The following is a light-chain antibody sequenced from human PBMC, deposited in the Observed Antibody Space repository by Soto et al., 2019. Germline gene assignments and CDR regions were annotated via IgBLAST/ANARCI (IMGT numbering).Light chain of an antibody. V-gene: IGKV3-20*01. CDR3: QQYDSSPQFALT. Sequence: EIVLTQAPGTLSLSPGERATLSSRASQTISISYLAWYQQRPGQAPRLHIYSASDRATDIAGRFSGAGSGKEFTLTINRLEPEDFAVYSCQQYDSSPQFALTFGGGTKVEIK. J-gene: IGKJ4*01. CDR2: SAS. CDR1: QTISISY.